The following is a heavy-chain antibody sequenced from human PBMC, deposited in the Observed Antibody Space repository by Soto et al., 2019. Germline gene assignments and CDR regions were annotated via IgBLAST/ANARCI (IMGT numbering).Heavy chain of an antibody. J-gene: IGHJ4*02. CDR2: INQDGNED. V-gene: IGHV3-7*01. D-gene: IGHD1-1*01. CDR3: ARTGDGHHYFLDY. Sequence: WGSLRLSCAASGFTFSSYWMSWVRQAPGKGLEWVANINQDGNEDNLLDSVKGRFTISRDNAKNSLFLQMNSLRVDDTAVYYCARTGDGHHYFLDYWGQGALVTVSS. CDR1: GFTFSSYW.